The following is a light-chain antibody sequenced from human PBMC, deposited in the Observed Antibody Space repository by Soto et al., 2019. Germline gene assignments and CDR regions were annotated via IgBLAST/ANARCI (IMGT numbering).Light chain of an antibody. CDR2: GTS. CDR3: QQYNNWPLT. Sequence: EIVMTQSPATLSVSPGERATLSCRTSQTVGDNLAWYQQKPGQAPRLLIYGTSIRATGTPARFSGSGPGTDFTFSGDSLQSEDFAIYFCQQYNNWPLTFGQGTRLEI. CDR1: QTVGDN. J-gene: IGKJ5*01. V-gene: IGKV3-15*01.